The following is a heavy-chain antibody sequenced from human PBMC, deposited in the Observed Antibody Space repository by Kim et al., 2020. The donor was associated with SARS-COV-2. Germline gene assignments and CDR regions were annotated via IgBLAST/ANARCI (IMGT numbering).Heavy chain of an antibody. V-gene: IGHV4-30-2*01. Sequence: NPSHSSRVTISVDRSQNQFSLKLSSVTAADTAVYYCARGYGSGSPYGMDVWGQGTTVTVSS. CDR3: ARGYGSGSPYGMDV. D-gene: IGHD3-10*01. J-gene: IGHJ6*02.